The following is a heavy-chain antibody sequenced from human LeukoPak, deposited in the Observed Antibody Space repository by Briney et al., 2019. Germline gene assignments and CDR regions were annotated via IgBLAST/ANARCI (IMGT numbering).Heavy chain of an antibody. CDR2: IDQHGRHK. CDR3: VRGSGWFFGF. CDR1: ASTFSGNW. V-gene: IGHV3-7*01. J-gene: IGHJ4*02. D-gene: IGHD6-19*01. Sequence: PAGSLRLACAASASTFSGNWMHWVRHPPRGGLEWVASIDQHGRHKYFLYSVKSRFTISRDSLKSSLYLEMNSLRAEDTAVYYCVRGSGWFFGFWGKGSLVTVSS.